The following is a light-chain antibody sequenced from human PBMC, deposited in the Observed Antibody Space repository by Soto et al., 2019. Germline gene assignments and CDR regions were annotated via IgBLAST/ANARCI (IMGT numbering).Light chain of an antibody. J-gene: IGLJ1*01. CDR1: SSDVGAYNY. V-gene: IGLV2-14*01. Sequence: QSVLTQPASVSGSPGQSITISCTGTSSDVGAYNYVSWYQQYPAKIPKLMIYHVSNRPSGVSDRFSGSKSGNTASLTISGLQAEDEADYYCYSYTTSSTYVFGTGTKLTVL. CDR3: YSYTTSSTYV. CDR2: HVS.